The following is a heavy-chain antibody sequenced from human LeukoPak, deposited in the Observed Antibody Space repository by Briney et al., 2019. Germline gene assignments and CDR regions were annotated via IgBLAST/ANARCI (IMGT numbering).Heavy chain of an antibody. J-gene: IGHJ3*02. V-gene: IGHV3-15*01. CDR2: IRSKTDGGTT. CDR1: GFTLSNAW. CDR3: AYAFDI. Sequence: PGGALRLSRAASGFTLSNAWMSWVRQAPGKGLEWVGRIRSKTDGGTTDYAAPVTGRFTISRDDSKNTLYLQMNSLKTEDTVVYYCAYAFDIWGQGTMVTVSS.